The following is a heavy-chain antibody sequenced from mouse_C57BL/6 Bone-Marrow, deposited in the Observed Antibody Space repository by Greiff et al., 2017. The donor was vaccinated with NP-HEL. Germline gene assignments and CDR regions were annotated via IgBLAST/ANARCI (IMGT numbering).Heavy chain of an antibody. CDR3: ARGIYDGYYEEGSFDY. CDR2: INPNNGGT. J-gene: IGHJ2*01. V-gene: IGHV1-18*01. CDR1: GYTFTDYN. D-gene: IGHD2-3*01. Sequence: VQLQQSGPELVKPGASVKIPCKASGYTFTDYNMDWVKQSHGKSLEWIGDINPNNGGTIYNQKFKGKATLTVDKSSSTAYMELRSLTSEDTAVYYCARGIYDGYYEEGSFDYWGQGTTLTVSS.